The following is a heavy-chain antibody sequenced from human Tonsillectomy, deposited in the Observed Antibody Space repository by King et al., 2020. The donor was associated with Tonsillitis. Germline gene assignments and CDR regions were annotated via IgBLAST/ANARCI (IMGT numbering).Heavy chain of an antibody. D-gene: IGHD3-22*01. Sequence: VQLVESGGGPVKPGGSLRLSCASSGFTFSTYSMNWVRQAPGKGLEWVSSISSISTYIYYADSVKGRFTISRDNANNSLYLQMNSLRAEDTAVYYCAGAAGSGAFDSSGYYHYWGQGTLVTVSS. CDR2: ISSISTYI. CDR3: AGAAGSGAFDSSGYYHY. CDR1: GFTFSTYS. V-gene: IGHV3-21*01. J-gene: IGHJ4*02.